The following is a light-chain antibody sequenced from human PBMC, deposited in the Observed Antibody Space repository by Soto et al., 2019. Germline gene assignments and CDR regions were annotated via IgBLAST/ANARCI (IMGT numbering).Light chain of an antibody. CDR1: SRDGDGYNR. CDR3: CSFTTSSTYV. CDR2: EVS. V-gene: IGLV2-18*02. J-gene: IGLJ1*01. Sequence: QSVLAQPPSVSGSPGQSGTISCTGTSRDGDGYNRASWYQQPPDTAPKVMSYEVSNRPSGVPDRFSGSKSGNTASLTISGLQAEDEADYYCCSFTTSSTYVFGTGTKVTVL.